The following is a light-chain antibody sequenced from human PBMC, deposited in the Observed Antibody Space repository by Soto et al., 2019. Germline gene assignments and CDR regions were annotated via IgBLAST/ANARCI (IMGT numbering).Light chain of an antibody. Sequence: QSALTQPASVSGSPGQSITISCTGTSSDVGGYNYVSWYQQHPGKAPKLMIYDVNNRPSGVSNRFSGSKSGNTASLTIYGLQAEDEADYYCSSYTGSSTYVVFGGGTQLTVL. CDR2: DVN. CDR1: SSDVGGYNY. V-gene: IGLV2-14*01. CDR3: SSYTGSSTYVV. J-gene: IGLJ2*01.